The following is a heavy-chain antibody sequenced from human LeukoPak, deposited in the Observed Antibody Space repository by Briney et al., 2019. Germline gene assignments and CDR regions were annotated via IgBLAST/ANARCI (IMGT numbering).Heavy chain of an antibody. D-gene: IGHD3-22*01. CDR2: IYDSGST. Sequence: SETLSLTCNVSYYSISRGHYWGWIRQPPGKGLEWIGYIYDSGSTNYNPSLKSRVTISVDTSKNQFPLKLSSVTAADTAVYYCACLTTADAFDIWGQGTLVTVSS. J-gene: IGHJ4*02. CDR3: ACLTTADAFDI. CDR1: YYSISRGHY. V-gene: IGHV4-59*11.